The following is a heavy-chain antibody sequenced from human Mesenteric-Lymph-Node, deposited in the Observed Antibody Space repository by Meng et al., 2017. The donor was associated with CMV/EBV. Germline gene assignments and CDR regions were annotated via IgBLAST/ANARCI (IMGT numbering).Heavy chain of an antibody. V-gene: IGHV3-21*01. CDR1: GFTFDDYG. Sequence: GGSLRLSCAASGFTFDDYGMSWVRQAPGKGLEWVSSISSSSSYIYYADSVKGRFTISRDNAKNSLYLQMNSLRAEDTAVYYCARERYDFWSVIPHYGMDVWGQGTTVTVSS. CDR3: ARERYDFWSVIPHYGMDV. D-gene: IGHD3-3*01. CDR2: ISSSSSYI. J-gene: IGHJ6*02.